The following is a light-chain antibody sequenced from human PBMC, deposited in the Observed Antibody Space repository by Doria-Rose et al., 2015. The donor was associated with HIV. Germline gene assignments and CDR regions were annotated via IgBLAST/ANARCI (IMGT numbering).Light chain of an antibody. Sequence: DIVMTQSSGTLSLSPGERAALSCRASQSFSSTYLACYQQNPGQAPSLLIYDGSTRATAIPDRFSASESGTDFTLTINRLEPEEFALYYCHQYGTSWTFGQGTKVEI. CDR3: HQYGTSWT. CDR1: QSFSSTY. V-gene: IGKV3-20*01. J-gene: IGKJ1*01. CDR2: DGS.